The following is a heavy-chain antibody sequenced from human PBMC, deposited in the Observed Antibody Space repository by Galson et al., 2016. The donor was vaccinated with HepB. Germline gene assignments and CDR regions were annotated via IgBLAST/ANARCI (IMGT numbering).Heavy chain of an antibody. J-gene: IGHJ6*02. CDR2: INPSDGHT. D-gene: IGHD3-10*01. CDR3: ARGGGGLDV. Sequence: SVKVSCKASGYIFTTYYMYWVRQAPGQGFEWISIINPSDGHTEYAQKFQDRVTMTRDTSTNTVYMELNRLRPGDTAMYYCARGGGGLDVWGQGTTVTVSS. V-gene: IGHV1-46*01. CDR1: GYIFTTYY.